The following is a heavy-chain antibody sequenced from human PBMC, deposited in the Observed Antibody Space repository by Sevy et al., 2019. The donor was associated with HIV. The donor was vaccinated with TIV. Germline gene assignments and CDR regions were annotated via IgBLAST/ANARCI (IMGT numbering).Heavy chain of an antibody. J-gene: IGHJ4*02. V-gene: IGHV3-11*01. D-gene: IGHD5-18*01. CDR1: TFTFSDYY. CDR3: ARVRYNYGSYYFDY. Sequence: GGSLRLSCVVSTFTFSDYYMTWIRQAPGKGLEWISHISSGGTIISHADSVKGRFTISRDNAKNSLYLQMNSLRAEDTAVYYCARVRYNYGSYYFDYWGQGTLVTVSS. CDR2: ISSGGTII.